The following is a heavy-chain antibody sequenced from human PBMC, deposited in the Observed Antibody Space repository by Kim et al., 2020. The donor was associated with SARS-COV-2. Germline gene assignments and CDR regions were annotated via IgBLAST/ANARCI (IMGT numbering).Heavy chain of an antibody. J-gene: IGHJ4*02. D-gene: IGHD4-17*01. Sequence: GGSLRLSCAASGFTFSSYSMNWVRQAPGKGLEWVSYISSSSSTIYYADSVKGRFTISRDNAKNSLYLQMNSLRDEDTAVYYCASEASYMTTPGGSGYWGQGTLVTSPQ. CDR2: ISSSSSTI. CDR1: GFTFSSYS. CDR3: ASEASYMTTPGGSGY. V-gene: IGHV3-48*02.